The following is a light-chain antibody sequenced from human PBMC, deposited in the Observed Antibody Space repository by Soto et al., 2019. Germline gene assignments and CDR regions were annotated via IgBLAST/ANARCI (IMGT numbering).Light chain of an antibody. CDR1: SSDVGAYNY. J-gene: IGLJ1*01. CDR2: DVS. CDR3: SSYTSSSTLGV. V-gene: IGLV2-14*01. Sequence: QSALTQPASVSGSPGHSITISCTGTSSDVGAYNYVSWYQQHPGKAPKLMIYDVSNRPSRVSDRFSGSKSGNTASLTISGLQAEDEAGYYCSSYTSSSTLGVFGTGTKLTVL.